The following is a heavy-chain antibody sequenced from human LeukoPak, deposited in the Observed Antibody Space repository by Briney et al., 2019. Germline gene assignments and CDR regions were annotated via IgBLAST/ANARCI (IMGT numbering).Heavy chain of an antibody. J-gene: IGHJ4*02. CDR3: ARDHGDYSFDY. V-gene: IGHV4-30-4*01. Sequence: PSQTLSLTCTVSGGSISSGDYYWSWIRQPPGKGLEWIGYIYYSGSTNYNPSLKSRVTISVDTSKDQFTLKLSSVTAADTAVYYCARDHGDYSFDYWGQGTLVTVSS. D-gene: IGHD4-17*01. CDR2: IYYSGST. CDR1: GGSISSGDYY.